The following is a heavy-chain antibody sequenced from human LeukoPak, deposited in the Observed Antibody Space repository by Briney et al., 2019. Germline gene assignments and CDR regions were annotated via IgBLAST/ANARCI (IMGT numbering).Heavy chain of an antibody. CDR3: ARRAPDGYNPGRYFDY. D-gene: IGHD5-24*01. Sequence: PSETLSLTCTVSGGSISSYYWSWIRQPPGKGLEWIGYIYTSGSTNYNPSLKSRVTISVDTSKNQFSLKLSSVTAADTAVYYCARRAPDGYNPGRYFDYWGQGTLVTVSS. J-gene: IGHJ4*02. CDR2: IYTSGST. V-gene: IGHV4-4*09. CDR1: GGSISSYY.